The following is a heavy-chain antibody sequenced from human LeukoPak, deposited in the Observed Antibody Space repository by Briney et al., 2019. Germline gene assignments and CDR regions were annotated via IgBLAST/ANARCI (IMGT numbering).Heavy chain of an antibody. Sequence: GGSLRLSCAASGFNFSSYTTTWVRQAPGKGLGWVSSITSRNNYMYYADSVRGRFTISRDNAKNSLYLHINSLRAEDTAVYFCARDPIVAVPYYFDYWGQGTLVTVSS. CDR2: ITSRNNYM. CDR1: GFNFSSYT. J-gene: IGHJ4*02. D-gene: IGHD5-12*01. CDR3: ARDPIVAVPYYFDY. V-gene: IGHV3-21*01.